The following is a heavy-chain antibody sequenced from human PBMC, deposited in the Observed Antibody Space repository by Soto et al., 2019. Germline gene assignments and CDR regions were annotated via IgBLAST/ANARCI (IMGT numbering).Heavy chain of an antibody. V-gene: IGHV3-23*01. CDR2: ISGSGDDT. D-gene: IGHD1-1*01. J-gene: IGHJ4*02. CDR1: GFTFSSFA. CDR3: AKFGMATTKRSPPYYIDY. Sequence: PGGSLRLSCAASGFTFSSFALSWVRQAPGKGLEWVSAISGSGDDTDYADSVKGRFTISRDNSKNTLYLQMNSLRAEDTAVYYCAKFGMATTKRSPPYYIDYWGQGALVTVS.